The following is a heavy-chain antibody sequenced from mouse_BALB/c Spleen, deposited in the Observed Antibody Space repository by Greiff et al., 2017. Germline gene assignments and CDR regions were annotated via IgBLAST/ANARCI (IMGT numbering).Heavy chain of an antibody. Sequence: QVQLKESGPGLVAPSQSLSITCTVSGFSLTSYGVHWVRQPPGKGLEWLGVIWAGGSSNYNSALMSRLSISKDNSKSQVFLKMNSLQTDDTAMYYCARDGYDGYPYFDVWGAGTTVTVSS. CDR1: GFSLTSYG. CDR2: IWAGGSS. V-gene: IGHV2-9*02. J-gene: IGHJ1*01. CDR3: ARDGYDGYPYFDV. D-gene: IGHD2-3*01.